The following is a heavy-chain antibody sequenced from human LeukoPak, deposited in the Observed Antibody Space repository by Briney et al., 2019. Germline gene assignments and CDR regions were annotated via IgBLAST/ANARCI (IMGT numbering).Heavy chain of an antibody. D-gene: IGHD3-9*01. V-gene: IGHV1-2*02. CDR3: ARGLRYFDWLTQDYYYYYYMDV. J-gene: IGHJ6*03. CDR2: INPNSGGT. Sequence: ASVKVSCKASGYTFTGYYMHWVRQAPGQGLEWMGWINPNSGGTNYAQKFQGRVTMTRDTSISTAYMELSRLRSDDTAVYYCARGLRYFDWLTQDYYYYYYMDVWGKGTTVTVSS. CDR1: GYTFTGYY.